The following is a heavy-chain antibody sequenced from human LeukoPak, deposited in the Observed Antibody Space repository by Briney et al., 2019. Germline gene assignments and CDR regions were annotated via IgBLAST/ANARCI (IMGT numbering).Heavy chain of an antibody. J-gene: IGHJ4*02. CDR3: ARGIVGAFDY. CDR1: GFTFSSYS. D-gene: IGHD1-26*01. V-gene: IGHV3-21*01. CDR2: ISSSSSYI. Sequence: PGGSLRLSCAASGFTFSSYSMNWVRQAPGKGLEWVSSISSSSSYIYYADSVKGRFTISRDNAKNSLYLQMNCLRAEDTAVYYCARGIVGAFDYWGQGTLVTVSS.